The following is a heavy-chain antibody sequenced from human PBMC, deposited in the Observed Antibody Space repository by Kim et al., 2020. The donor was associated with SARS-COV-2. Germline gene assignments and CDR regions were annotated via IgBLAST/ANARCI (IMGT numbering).Heavy chain of an antibody. D-gene: IGHD5-18*01. J-gene: IGHJ4*02. CDR2: ISGGGGDT. CDR1: GFTFSVYA. V-gene: IGHV3-23*01. Sequence: GGSLRLSCAASGFTFSVYAMNWVRQAPGKGLEWVSGISGGGGDTFYADSVKGRFTISRDNAKNRFHLQLTSLRAEDTAVYYCAKELTTASGAVNYFDNWGQGTLVTVSS. CDR3: AKELTTASGAVNYFDN.